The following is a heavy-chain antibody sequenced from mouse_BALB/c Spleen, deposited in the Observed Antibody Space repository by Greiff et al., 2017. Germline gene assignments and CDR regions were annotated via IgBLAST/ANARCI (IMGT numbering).Heavy chain of an antibody. J-gene: IGHJ3*01. Sequence: EVKLMESGGGLVQPGGSRKLSCAASGFTFSSFGMHWVRQAPEKGLEWVAYISSGSSTIYYADTVKGRFTISRDNPKNTLFLQMTSLRSEDTAMYYCARGGYYGYGFAYWGQGTLVTVSA. CDR3: ARGGYYGYGFAY. CDR1: GFTFSSFG. V-gene: IGHV5-17*02. D-gene: IGHD1-2*01. CDR2: ISSGSSTI.